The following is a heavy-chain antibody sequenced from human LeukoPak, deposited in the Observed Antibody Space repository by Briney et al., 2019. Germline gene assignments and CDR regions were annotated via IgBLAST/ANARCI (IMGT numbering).Heavy chain of an antibody. Sequence: SETLSLTCTVSGGSISSYYWSWIRQPAGKGLEWIGRIYTSGSTNYNPSLKSRVTMSVDTSKNQFSLKLSSVTAADTAVYYCARDYCSGGSCWFDPWGQGTLVTVSS. CDR1: GGSISSYY. CDR3: ARDYCSGGSCWFDP. CDR2: IYTSGST. D-gene: IGHD2-15*01. V-gene: IGHV4-4*07. J-gene: IGHJ5*02.